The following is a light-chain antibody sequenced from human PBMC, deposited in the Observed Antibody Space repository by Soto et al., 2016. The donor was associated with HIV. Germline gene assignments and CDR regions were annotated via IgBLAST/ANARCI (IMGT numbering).Light chain of an antibody. CDR1: QSLLHSNGYTY. CDR3: MQTIQLPWT. Sequence: DIVMTQSPLSLPVTPGEPASISCRSSQSLLHSNGYTYLDWYLQKPGQSPQLLIYLGSNRASGVPDRFSGSGSGTEFTLKITRVEAEDVGVYYCMQTIQLPWTFGQGTKVE. V-gene: IGKV2-28*01. CDR2: LGS. J-gene: IGKJ1*01.